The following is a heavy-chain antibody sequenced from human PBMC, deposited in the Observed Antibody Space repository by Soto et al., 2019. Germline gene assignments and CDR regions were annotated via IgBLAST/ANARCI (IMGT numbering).Heavy chain of an antibody. J-gene: IGHJ5*02. V-gene: IGHV4-4*02. CDR3: ATRDCTNNVCHFP. D-gene: IGHD2-8*01. Sequence: QVQLQESGPGLVKPSETLSLTSAVSGGSISTNDWWTWVRQPPGKGLEWIGDIHHTGSTTNYSPSLQSRVTVSIDKAGNQFSLRLTSVTAADTAVYYCATRDCTNNVCHFPWGQGTLVTVSS. CDR2: IHHTGSTT. CDR1: GGSISTNDW.